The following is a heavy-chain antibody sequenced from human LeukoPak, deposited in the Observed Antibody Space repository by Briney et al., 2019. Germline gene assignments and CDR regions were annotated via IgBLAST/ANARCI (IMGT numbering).Heavy chain of an antibody. CDR2: INPNSGGT. CDR1: GYTFTGYY. V-gene: IGHV1-2*02. J-gene: IGHJ4*02. CDR3: ARDLHSGSYSDY. D-gene: IGHD1-26*01. Sequence: VASVKVSCKASGYTFTGYYMHWVRQAPGQGLEWMGWINPNSGGTNYAQKFQGRVTMTRDTSISTAYMELSRLRSDDTAVYYCARDLHSGSYSDYWGQGTLVTVSS.